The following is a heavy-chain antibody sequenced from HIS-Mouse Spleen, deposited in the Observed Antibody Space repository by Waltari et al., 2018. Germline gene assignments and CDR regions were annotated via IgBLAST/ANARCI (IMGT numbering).Heavy chain of an antibody. CDR2: RNPNSGNT. V-gene: IGHV1-8*01. CDR3: ARGHDYSNYFDY. CDR1: GYTFTSYD. Sequence: QVQLVQSGAEVKKPGASVKVSCKASGYTFTSYDINWVRQATGQGLEWMGWRNPNSGNTGYAQKFQGRGTMTRNTSRSTAYMELSSLRSEDTAVYYCARGHDYSNYFDYWGQGTLVTVSS. J-gene: IGHJ4*02. D-gene: IGHD4-4*01.